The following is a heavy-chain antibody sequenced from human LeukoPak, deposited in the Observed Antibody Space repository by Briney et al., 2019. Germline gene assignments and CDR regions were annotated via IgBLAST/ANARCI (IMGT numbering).Heavy chain of an antibody. CDR3: SSNYGPGPV. J-gene: IGHJ4*02. CDR1: GYSFGDHR. D-gene: IGHD3-10*01. Sequence: LKVSCKARGYSFGDHRVIWVRRAPGQGLEWMGWIHPGTGDTKLRQNFQVRLTMTLYTSITTAQIALIQWTSDDRALYYFSSNYGPGPVWGEGTLVTASS. V-gene: IGHV1-2*02. CDR2: IHPGTGDT.